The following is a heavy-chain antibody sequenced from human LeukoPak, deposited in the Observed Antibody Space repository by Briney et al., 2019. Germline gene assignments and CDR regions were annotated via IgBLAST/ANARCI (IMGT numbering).Heavy chain of an antibody. J-gene: IGHJ5*02. CDR2: IYPGDSDT. V-gene: IGHV5-51*01. Sequence: GESLKISCKVSGYSFTIYWIGWVRQMPGKGLEWMGIIYPGDSDTRYSPSFQGQVTISADKSISTAHLQWSSLKASDTAMYYCARQQWVGQHWFDPWGQGTLVTVSS. D-gene: IGHD1/OR15-1a*01. CDR3: ARQQWVGQHWFDP. CDR1: GYSFTIYW.